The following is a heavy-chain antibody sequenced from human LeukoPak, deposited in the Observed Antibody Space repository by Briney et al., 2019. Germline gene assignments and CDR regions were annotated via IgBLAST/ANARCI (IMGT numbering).Heavy chain of an antibody. V-gene: IGHV3-23*01. CDR2: ISGSGGTT. D-gene: IGHD2-8*01. CDR3: AKVYFLPNHFYYYMDV. CDR1: GLTFKSYA. J-gene: IGHJ6*03. Sequence: GGSLRLSCAASGLTFKSYAMTWVRQAPGKGLEWVSTISGSGGTTYYADSVKGRFTISRDNSKNTLYLQLNSLRAEDTAVYYCAKVYFLPNHFYYYMDVWGKGTTVTVSS.